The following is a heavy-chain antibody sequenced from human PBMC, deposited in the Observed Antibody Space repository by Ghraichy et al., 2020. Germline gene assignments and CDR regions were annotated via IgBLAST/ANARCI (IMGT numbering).Heavy chain of an antibody. Sequence: GGSLRLSCAASGFTFSNAWMSWVRQAPGKGLEWIGRIKSKTDGGTTDYAAPVKGRFTISRDDSKNTLYLQMNSLKTEDTAVYYCTTTYYGSGSVYWGQGTLVTVSS. V-gene: IGHV3-15*01. CDR2: IKSKTDGGTT. CDR3: TTTYYGSGSVY. CDR1: GFTFSNAW. D-gene: IGHD3-10*01. J-gene: IGHJ4*02.